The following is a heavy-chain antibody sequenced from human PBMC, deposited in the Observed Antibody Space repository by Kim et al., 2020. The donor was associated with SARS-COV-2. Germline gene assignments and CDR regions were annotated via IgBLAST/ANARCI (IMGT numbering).Heavy chain of an antibody. CDR3: ARGGTRITMVRGVIITDYYGMDV. V-gene: IGHV1-2*06. J-gene: IGHJ6*02. CDR2: INPNSGGT. D-gene: IGHD3-10*01. Sequence: ASVKVSCKASGYTFTGYYMHWVRQAPGQGLECMGRINPNSGGTNYAQKFQGSATMTRDTSISTAYMVLSRLRSDDTAVYYCARGGTRITMVRGVIITDYYGMDVWGQGTTVTVSS. CDR1: GYTFTGYY.